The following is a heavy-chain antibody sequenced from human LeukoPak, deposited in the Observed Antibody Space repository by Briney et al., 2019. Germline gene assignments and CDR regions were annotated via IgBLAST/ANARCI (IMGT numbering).Heavy chain of an antibody. CDR3: ATTRVGFSYFDY. CDR1: GGSISSYY. CDR2: IYTSGST. J-gene: IGHJ4*02. Sequence: SETLSLTCTVSGGSISSYYWSWIRQPAGKGLDWIGRIYTSGSTNYNPSLKSRVTISVDKSKNQFSLKLSSVTAADTAVYYCATTRVGFSYFDYWGQGTLVTVSS. D-gene: IGHD1-26*01. V-gene: IGHV4-4*07.